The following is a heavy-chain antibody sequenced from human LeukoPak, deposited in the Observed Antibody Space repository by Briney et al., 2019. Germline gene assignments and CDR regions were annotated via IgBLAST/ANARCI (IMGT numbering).Heavy chain of an antibody. CDR1: GFTFNYFG. D-gene: IGHD4-17*01. CDR2: ISRSSSYI. V-gene: IGHV3-21*04. Sequence: GGSLRLSCAASGFTFNYFGMNWVRQAPGKGLEWVSTISRSSSYIYYADSVKGRFTISRDNAKNSLYLQMNSLRAEDTAVYYCARSLYGDYGAFDYWGQGTLVTVSS. J-gene: IGHJ4*02. CDR3: ARSLYGDYGAFDY.